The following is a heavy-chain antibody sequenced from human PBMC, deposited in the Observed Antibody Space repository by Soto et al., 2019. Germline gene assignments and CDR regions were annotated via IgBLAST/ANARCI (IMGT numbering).Heavy chain of an antibody. V-gene: IGHV3-23*01. CDR2: IVGIGDTA. CDR1: GFTFRNYG. D-gene: IGHD4-17*01. CDR3: AKDYDYGDSLPFDY. J-gene: IGHJ4*02. Sequence: EVQLLEAGGGLVQPGGSLRLSCAASGFTFRNYGMSWVRQAPGKGLEWLSAIVGIGDTAYYADSVRGRFTISRDNSKNTLYLQLNDLGAEDTARYYCAKDYDYGDSLPFDYWGQGTLVTVSS.